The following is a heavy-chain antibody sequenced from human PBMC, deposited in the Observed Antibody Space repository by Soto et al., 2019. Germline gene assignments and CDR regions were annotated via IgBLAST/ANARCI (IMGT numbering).Heavy chain of an antibody. CDR3: ARGISITIFGVVTWFDP. V-gene: IGHV4-61*01. CDR1: GGSVSSGSYY. J-gene: IGHJ5*02. Sequence: SETLSLTCTVSGGSVSSGSYYWSWIRQPPGKGLEWIGYIYYSGSTNYNPSLKSRVTISVDTSKNQFSLKLSSVTAADTAVYYCARGISITIFGVVTWFDPWGQGTLVTVSS. CDR2: IYYSGST. D-gene: IGHD3-3*01.